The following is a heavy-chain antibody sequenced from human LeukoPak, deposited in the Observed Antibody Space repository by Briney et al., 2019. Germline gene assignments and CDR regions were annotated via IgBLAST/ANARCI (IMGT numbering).Heavy chain of an antibody. J-gene: IGHJ5*02. D-gene: IGHD1-1*01. CDR3: AKGLDKFDP. CDR1: GGFFSGYY. V-gene: IGHV4-34*01. CDR2: INHSGST. Sequence: SETLSLTCAVYGGFFSGYYWSWIRQPPGKGLEWIGEINHSGSTNYNPSLKSRVTISVDTSKNQFSLKLSSVTAADTAVYYCAKGLDKFDPWGQGILVTVSS.